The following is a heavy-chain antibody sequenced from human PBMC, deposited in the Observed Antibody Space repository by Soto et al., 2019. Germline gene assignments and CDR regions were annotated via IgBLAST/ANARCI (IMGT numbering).Heavy chain of an antibody. D-gene: IGHD1-1*01. V-gene: IGHV4-30-4*01. CDR2: IYDSGST. CDR3: ARGPASDNVDS. Sequence: PSGTLSLTCTVSGDSINNNNYYCSWIRQTPGKGLEWIGHIYDSGSTYSNPSLTSRLVISVDTSKNQFSLKLSSVTAADTAIYYCARGPASDNVDSWGQGTLVTVSS. J-gene: IGHJ4*02. CDR1: GDSINNNNYY.